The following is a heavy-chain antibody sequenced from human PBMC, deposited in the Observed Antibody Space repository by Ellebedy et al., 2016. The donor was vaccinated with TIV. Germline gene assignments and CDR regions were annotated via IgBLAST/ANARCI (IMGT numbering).Heavy chain of an antibody. J-gene: IGHJ6*02. Sequence: SQTLSLTCAISGDSVSSNSAAWNWIRQSPSRGLEWLGRTYYRSKWYNDFAVSVKSRTTINPDTSKNQFSLQLNSVTPEDTAVYYCARAITDSSSWSYYYYYYGMDVWGQGTTVTVSS. CDR1: GDSVSSNSAA. V-gene: IGHV6-1*01. CDR3: ARAITDSSSWSYYYYYYGMDV. CDR2: TYYRSKWYN. D-gene: IGHD6-13*01.